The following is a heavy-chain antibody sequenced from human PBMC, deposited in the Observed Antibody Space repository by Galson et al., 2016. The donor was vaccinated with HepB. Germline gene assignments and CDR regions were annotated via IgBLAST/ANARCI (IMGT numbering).Heavy chain of an antibody. V-gene: IGHV1-46*01. Sequence: SVKVSCKASGDTFTSQYIHWVRQAPGQGLEWMGVFRLRGGWATYAQKLQGRVTMTRDTSTTTVDMELSSLTSDDTAVYYCAGEPPLMGTPSGIGAFDIWGQGTTVTVPS. CDR3: AGEPPLMGTPSGIGAFDI. CDR2: FRLRGGWA. CDR1: GDTFTSQY. J-gene: IGHJ3*02. D-gene: IGHD4-23*01.